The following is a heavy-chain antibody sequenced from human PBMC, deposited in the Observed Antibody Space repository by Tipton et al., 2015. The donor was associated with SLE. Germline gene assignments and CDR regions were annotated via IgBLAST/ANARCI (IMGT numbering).Heavy chain of an antibody. CDR3: ARQRAGRRGDFDS. CDR1: NYSISKGYY. D-gene: IGHD1-1*01. Sequence: TLSLTCSVSNYSISKGYYWGWIRQSPGKGLEWIGSISYTGSTFYSPSLNSRVTISLDSSKNHFSLRLISVTAADTAVYYCARQRAGRRGDFDSWGQGALVTVSS. V-gene: IGHV4-38-2*02. J-gene: IGHJ4*02. CDR2: ISYTGST.